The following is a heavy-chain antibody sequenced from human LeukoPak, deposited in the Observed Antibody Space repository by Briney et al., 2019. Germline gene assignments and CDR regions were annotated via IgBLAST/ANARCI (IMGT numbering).Heavy chain of an antibody. V-gene: IGHV3-21*01. D-gene: IGHD3-22*01. J-gene: IGHJ3*02. CDR2: ISSSSSYI. CDR1: GFTFSSYS. Sequence: PGGSLRLSCAASGFTFSSYSMNWVRQAPGKGLEWVSSISSSSSYIYYADSVKGRFTISRDNAKNSLYLQMNSLRAEDTAVYYCARDSYHYDSSGPLGDAFDIWGQGTKVAVSS. CDR3: ARDSYHYDSSGPLGDAFDI.